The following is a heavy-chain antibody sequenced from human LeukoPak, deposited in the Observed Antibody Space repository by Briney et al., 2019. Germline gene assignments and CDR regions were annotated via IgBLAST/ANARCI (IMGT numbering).Heavy chain of an antibody. V-gene: IGHV3-49*03. D-gene: IGHD1-26*01. Sequence: GGSLRLSCTASGFTFGDYAMSWFRQAPGKGLEWVGFIRSKAYGGTTEYAASVKGRFTISRDDSKSIAYLQMNSLKTEDTAVYYCTRDPQWELRAFDIWGQGTMVTVSS. CDR1: GFTFGDYA. CDR2: IRSKAYGGTT. J-gene: IGHJ3*02. CDR3: TRDPQWELRAFDI.